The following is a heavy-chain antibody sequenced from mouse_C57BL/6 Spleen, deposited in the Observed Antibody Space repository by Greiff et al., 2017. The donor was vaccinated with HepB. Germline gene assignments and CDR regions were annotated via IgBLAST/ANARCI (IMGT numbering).Heavy chain of an antibody. J-gene: IGHJ3*01. CDR3: TRRSYYVFAY. D-gene: IGHD1-1*01. CDR1: GFTFSDAW. Sequence: EVKLMESGGGLVQPGGSMKLSCAASGFTFSDAWMDWVRQSPEKGLEWVAEIRDKANNHATYYAESVKGRFTISRDDSKSSVYLQMNSLRAEDTGIYYCTRRSYYVFAYWGQGTLVTVSA. CDR2: IRDKANNHAT. V-gene: IGHV6-6*01.